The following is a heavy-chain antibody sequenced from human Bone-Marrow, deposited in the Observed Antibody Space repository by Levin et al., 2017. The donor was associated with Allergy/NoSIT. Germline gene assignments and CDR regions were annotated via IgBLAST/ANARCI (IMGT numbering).Heavy chain of an antibody. CDR1: GFSLSTSGMA. Sequence: SGPTLVKPTQTLTLTCTFSGFSLSTSGMAVGWIRQPPGKALEWLAVIYWDNDKRQNPSLKSRLTITKDTSQNQVVLTMTDMDPVDTATYYCVRRYCSGGYCLPNRDRHFDYWGQGTLVTVSS. J-gene: IGHJ4*02. D-gene: IGHD2-15*01. CDR3: VRRYCSGGYCLPNRDRHFDY. CDR2: IYWDNDK. V-gene: IGHV2-5*02.